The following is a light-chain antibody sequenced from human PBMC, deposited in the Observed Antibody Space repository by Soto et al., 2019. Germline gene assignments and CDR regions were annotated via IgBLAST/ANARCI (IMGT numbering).Light chain of an antibody. V-gene: IGKV1-5*01. Sequence: IQMTQSPSTLSASVGDGVTITCRASQSISGWLAWYQQKPGKAPKLLIYDASSLESGVPSRFSGSVSGTEFTLTISSLQPDDFATYYCQQYNSFWTFGQGTKVEIK. CDR1: QSISGW. J-gene: IGKJ1*01. CDR2: DAS. CDR3: QQYNSFWT.